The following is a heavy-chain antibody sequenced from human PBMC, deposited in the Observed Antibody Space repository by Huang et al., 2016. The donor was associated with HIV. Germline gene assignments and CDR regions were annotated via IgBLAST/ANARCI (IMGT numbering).Heavy chain of an antibody. CDR3: VRGDYYDSRGYHPGYFDY. CDR2: HKYDGKKK. CDR1: GFILSNYG. Sequence: VELLEAGGGVVQPGGSLKLSCGTAGFILSNYGMHWVRQAPGNGLEWLKLHKYDGKKKKYGDFVKGRLTVGGANSTNAVFLQMRSLRPDDTAIYYCVRGDYYDSRGYHPGYFDYWGRGALVTVSS. J-gene: IGHJ4*02. D-gene: IGHD3-22*01. V-gene: IGHV3-30*02.